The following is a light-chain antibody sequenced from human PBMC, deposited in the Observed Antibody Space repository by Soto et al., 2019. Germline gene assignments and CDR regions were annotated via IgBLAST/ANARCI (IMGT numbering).Light chain of an antibody. V-gene: IGKV3-20*01. CDR3: QQCGSSPIT. CDR2: GAS. J-gene: IGKJ5*01. CDR1: QSVSRNY. Sequence: EIVLTQSPGTLSVSPGERATLSCRSSQSVSRNYLAWYQHKPGQAPRLLIYGASIRATGDPDRFSGSGSGKDFTSTISRLGPKDFRVYYYQQCGSSPITFGKGTRREIK.